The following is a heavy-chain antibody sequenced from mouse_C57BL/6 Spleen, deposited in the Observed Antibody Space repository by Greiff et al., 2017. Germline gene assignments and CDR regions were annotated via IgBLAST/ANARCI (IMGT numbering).Heavy chain of an antibody. J-gene: IGHJ2*01. CDR1: GFTFSSYG. Sequence: EVQLVESGGDLVKPGGSLKLSCAASGFTFSSYGMSWVRQTPDKRLEWVATISSGGSYTYYPDSVKGRFTISRDNAKNTRYLQMCSLKSEDTAMDYCARHDGTGDWGTGTTLTVSS. V-gene: IGHV5-6*01. D-gene: IGHD3-3*01. CDR2: ISSGGSYT. CDR3: ARHDGTGD.